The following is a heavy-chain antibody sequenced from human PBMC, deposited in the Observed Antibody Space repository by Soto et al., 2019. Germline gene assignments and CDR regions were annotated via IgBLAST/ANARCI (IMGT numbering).Heavy chain of an antibody. CDR2: ISGSGGNT. V-gene: IGHV3-23*01. Sequence: PGGSLRLSCAASGFTFSSFAMSWVRQAPGKGLEWISGISGSGGNTYYADSVKGRVTISRDHSKNTVNLQMNSLRAEDTAVYYCAIFREVFLYRRVYDSWGQGPRV. D-gene: IGHD6-13*01. J-gene: IGHJ4*02. CDR1: GFTFSSFA. CDR3: AIFREVFLYRRVYDS.